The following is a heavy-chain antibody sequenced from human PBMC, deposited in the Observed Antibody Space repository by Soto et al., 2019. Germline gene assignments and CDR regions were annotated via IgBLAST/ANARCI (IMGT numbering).Heavy chain of an antibody. CDR3: AREHPNSSGWQDAFDI. J-gene: IGHJ3*02. CDR2: IYSGDSR. Sequence: EVPLVESGGGLVQPGGSLRLSCAVSGFTVSGNHMIWVRQAPGKGLEWVSVIYSGDSRYYADSVKGRFTISRDNSKNTLYLQMNSLRAEDTALYYCAREHPNSSGWQDAFDIWGQGAMVTVSS. V-gene: IGHV3-66*01. D-gene: IGHD6-19*01. CDR1: GFTVSGNH.